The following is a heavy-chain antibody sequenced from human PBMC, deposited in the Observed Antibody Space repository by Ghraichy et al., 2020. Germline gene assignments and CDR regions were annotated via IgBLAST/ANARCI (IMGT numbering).Heavy chain of an antibody. CDR2: LHGGGST. D-gene: IGHD3-16*01. CDR3: ARGGGWYFDY. Sequence: GESLNISCSASGFTVSTFYMNWVRQAPGKGLEWVSILHGGGSTYYADSVKGRFTISRDSSENTVYLQMTSLRGEDTAVYYCARGGGWYFDYWGQGTLVNVYS. V-gene: IGHV3-66*01. J-gene: IGHJ4*02. CDR1: GFTVSTFY.